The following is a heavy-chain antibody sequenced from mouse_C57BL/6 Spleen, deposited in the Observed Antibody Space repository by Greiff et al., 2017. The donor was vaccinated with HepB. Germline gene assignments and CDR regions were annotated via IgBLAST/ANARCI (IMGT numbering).Heavy chain of an antibody. CDR1: GYAFSSYW. V-gene: IGHV1-80*01. D-gene: IGHD3-2*02. Sequence: ESGAELVKPGASVKISCKASGYAFSSYWMNWVKQRPGKGLEWIGQIYPGDGDTNYNGKFKGKATLTADKSSSTAYMQLSSLTSEDSAVYFCARTAQASMDYWGQGTSVTVSS. J-gene: IGHJ4*01. CDR3: ARTAQASMDY. CDR2: IYPGDGDT.